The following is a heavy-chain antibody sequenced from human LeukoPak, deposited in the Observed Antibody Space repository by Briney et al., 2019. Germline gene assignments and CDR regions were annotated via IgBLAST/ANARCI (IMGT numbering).Heavy chain of an antibody. CDR1: GGTFSSYA. V-gene: IGHV1-69*04. CDR2: IIPILGIA. D-gene: IGHD3-9*01. Sequence: SVKVSCKASGGTFSSYAISWVRQAPGQGLEWMGRIIPILGIANYAQKFQGRVTITADKSTSTAYMELSSLRSEDTAVYYCARNTYYDILTGYPYDWGQGTLVTVSS. J-gene: IGHJ4*02. CDR3: ARNTYYDILTGYPYD.